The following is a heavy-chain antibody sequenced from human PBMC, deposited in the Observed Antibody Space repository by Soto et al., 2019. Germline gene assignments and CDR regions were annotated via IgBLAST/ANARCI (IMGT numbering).Heavy chain of an antibody. V-gene: IGHV4-59*08. D-gene: IGHD3-10*01. J-gene: IGHJ6*02. CDR2: IDSNGGT. CDR3: VRQGFGRLHGLVDV. CDR1: DDSSSNYK. Sequence: QVQLQELGPGLVKPSETLSLTCTVSDDSSSNYKWSWIRQPPGRRLEWIGYIDSNGGTSYNPSLQSRVTISIDPSTKQFFLKLSSVTAADTAVYYCVRQGFGRLHGLVDVWGQGTTVTVSS.